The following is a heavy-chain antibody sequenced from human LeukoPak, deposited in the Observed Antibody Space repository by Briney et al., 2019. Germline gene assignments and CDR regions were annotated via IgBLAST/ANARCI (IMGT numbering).Heavy chain of an antibody. J-gene: IGHJ6*03. CDR2: IGSTI. D-gene: IGHD1-26*01. CDR3: ARDRGIVGTTGYYYMDV. CDR1: GFSFSDYY. Sequence: GGPLRLSYVASGFSFSDYYMSWIRQAPGKGLEWVSYIGSTIYYADSVKGRFTISRDNAKNSLYLQMNSLRAEDTAVYYCARDRGIVGTTGYYYMDVWGKGTTVTVSS. V-gene: IGHV3-11*04.